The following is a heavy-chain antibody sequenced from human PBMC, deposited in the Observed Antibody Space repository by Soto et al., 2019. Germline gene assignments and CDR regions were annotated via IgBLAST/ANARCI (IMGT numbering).Heavy chain of an antibody. J-gene: IGHJ5*02. Sequence: SETLSLTCTVSGGSISSSSYYWGWIRQPPGKGLEWIGSIYYSGSTYYNPSLKSRVTISVDTSKNQFSLKLSSVTAADTAVYYCARFGVVGFDPWGQGTLVTVSS. CDR2: IYYSGST. CDR3: ARFGVVGFDP. D-gene: IGHD2-21*01. CDR1: GGSISSSSYY. V-gene: IGHV4-39*01.